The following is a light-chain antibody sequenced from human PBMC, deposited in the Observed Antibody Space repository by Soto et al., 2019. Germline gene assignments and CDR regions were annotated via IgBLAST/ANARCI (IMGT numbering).Light chain of an antibody. J-gene: IGLJ3*02. CDR2: GNN. Sequence: QSVLTQPPSVSGAPGQRVPISCTGSSSNIGAGYDVPWYQKLPETAPKLLIYGNNNRPSGVPDRFSGSTSGTSASLAITGLQAEEEADYYCQSYDSSLRGWVFGGGTKLTVL. CDR3: QSYDSSLRGWV. CDR1: SSNIGAGYD. V-gene: IGLV1-40*01.